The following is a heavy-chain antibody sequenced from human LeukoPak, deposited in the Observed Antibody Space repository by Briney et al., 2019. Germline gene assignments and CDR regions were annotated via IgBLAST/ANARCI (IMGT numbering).Heavy chain of an antibody. J-gene: IGHJ5*02. CDR1: GGSISSYY. CDR3: ARGKVLLTWFDP. V-gene: IGHV4-59*08. CDR2: IYYSGST. D-gene: IGHD3-10*01. Sequence: PSETLSLTCTVSGGSISSYYWSWIRQPPGKGLEWIGYIYYSGSTNYNPSLKSRVTISVDTSKNQFSLKLSSVTAADTAVYYCARGKVLLTWFDPWGQGTLVTVSS.